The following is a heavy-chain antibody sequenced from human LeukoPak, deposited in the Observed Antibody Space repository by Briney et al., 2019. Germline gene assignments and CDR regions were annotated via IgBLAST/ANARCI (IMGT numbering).Heavy chain of an antibody. Sequence: GGPLRLSCAASGFTFDVYAMHWVRQPPGKGLEWVSLISGDGGTTSYADSVKGRFTISRDNSKDSLYLQMNSLRTEDTALYYCAKDKSGTGDYWGQGTLVTVSS. CDR1: GFTFDVYA. J-gene: IGHJ4*02. V-gene: IGHV3-43*02. CDR2: ISGDGGTT. D-gene: IGHD7-27*01. CDR3: AKDKSGTGDY.